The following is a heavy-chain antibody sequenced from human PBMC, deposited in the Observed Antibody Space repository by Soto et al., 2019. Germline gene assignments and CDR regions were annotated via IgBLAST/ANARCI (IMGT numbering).Heavy chain of an antibody. D-gene: IGHD3-10*01. CDR3: AKSTMVVLVIHEFDY. CDR2: ISGSGDTT. J-gene: IGHJ4*02. V-gene: IGHV3-23*01. CDR1: GFTFRSYA. Sequence: EVQLLESGGDLVQPGGSLRLSCAASGFTFRSYAMSWVRQAPGKGLEWVSGISGSGDTTYYADSVKGRFTISRDNSQNTLFLQLSSLRAEDTAVYYCAKSTMVVLVIHEFDYWCQGTLVTVSS.